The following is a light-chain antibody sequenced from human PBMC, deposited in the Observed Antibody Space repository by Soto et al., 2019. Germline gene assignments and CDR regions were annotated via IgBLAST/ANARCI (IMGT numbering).Light chain of an antibody. CDR2: DAS. V-gene: IGKV1-5*01. CDR3: QQCYMGWT. CDR1: QSIGRF. J-gene: IGKJ1*01. Sequence: DIQMTQSPSTLSASVGDRVTITCRASQSIGRFLAWYQHQPGKAPKLLIYDASTLESGVPSRFSGTGSGTEFTFSITSLQPEDFGTYYCQQCYMGWTFGQGPKADIK.